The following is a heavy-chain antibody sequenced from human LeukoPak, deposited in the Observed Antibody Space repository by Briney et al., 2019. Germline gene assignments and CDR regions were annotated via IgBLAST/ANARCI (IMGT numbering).Heavy chain of an antibody. CDR1: GGSISSSSYY. V-gene: IGHV4-39*01. CDR2: IYYSGST. Sequence: SETLSLTCTVSGGSISSSSYYWGWIRQLPGKGLEWIGSIYYSGSTYYNPSLKSRVTISVDTSKNQFSLKLSSVTAADTAVYYCARHGLGYCSSTSCYPFDYWGQGTLVTVSS. CDR3: ARHGLGYCSSTSCYPFDY. J-gene: IGHJ4*02. D-gene: IGHD2-2*01.